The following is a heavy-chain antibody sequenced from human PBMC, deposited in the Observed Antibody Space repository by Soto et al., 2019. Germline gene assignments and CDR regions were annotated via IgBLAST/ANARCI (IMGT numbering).Heavy chain of an antibody. J-gene: IGHJ5*02. CDR3: ARDLSSSSWQMGRSWFDP. V-gene: IGHV1-18*04. CDR2: ISAYNGNT. CDR1: GYTFTSYG. Sequence: QVQLVQSGAEVKKPGASVKVSCKASGYTFTSYGISWVRQAPGQGLEWMGWISAYNGNTNYAQKLQGRVTMTTDTSTSTAYMELRSRRSDDTAVYYCARDLSSSSWQMGRSWFDPWGQGTLVTVSS. D-gene: IGHD6-13*01.